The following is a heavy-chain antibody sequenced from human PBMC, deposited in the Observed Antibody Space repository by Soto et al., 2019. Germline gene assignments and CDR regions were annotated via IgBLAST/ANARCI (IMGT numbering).Heavy chain of an antibody. CDR3: ARGPGGLPVRGMDV. V-gene: IGHV3-33*01. J-gene: IGHJ6*02. D-gene: IGHD3-16*01. CDR1: GFTFSSYG. Sequence: GGSLRLSCAASGFTFSSYGMHWVRQAPGKGLEWVAVIWYDGSNKYYADSVKGRFTISRDNSKNTLYLQMNSLRAEDTAVYYCARGPGGLPVRGMDVWGQGTTVTVSS. CDR2: IWYDGSNK.